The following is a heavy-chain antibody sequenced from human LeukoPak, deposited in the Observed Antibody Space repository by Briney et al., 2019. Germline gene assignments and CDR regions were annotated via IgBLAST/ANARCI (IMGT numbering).Heavy chain of an antibody. D-gene: IGHD3-22*01. Sequence: SSETLSLTCTVPGGSFSSTSYYWAWIRQPPGKGLGWIGSISHTGSTYYNPSLKSRVTISVDTSKNQFSLRLSSVTAADTAVHYCARLTFYYDGSGYYFDYWGQGTLATVSS. J-gene: IGHJ4*02. CDR1: GGSFSSTSYY. CDR3: ARLTFYYDGSGYYFDY. V-gene: IGHV4-39*01. CDR2: ISHTGST.